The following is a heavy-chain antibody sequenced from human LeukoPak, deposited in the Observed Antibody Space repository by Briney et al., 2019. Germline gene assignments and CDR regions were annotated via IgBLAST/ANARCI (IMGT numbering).Heavy chain of an antibody. CDR1: GFTFSSYS. CDR3: ASAGYYYYGMDV. J-gene: IGHJ6*04. CDR2: ISSSSSYI. V-gene: IGHV3-21*01. Sequence: GGSLRLSCAASGFTFSSYSMNWVRQAPGKGLEWVSSISSSSSYIYYADSVKGRFTISGDNAKNSLYPQMNSLRAEDTAVYYCASAGYYYYGMDVWGKGTTVTVSS.